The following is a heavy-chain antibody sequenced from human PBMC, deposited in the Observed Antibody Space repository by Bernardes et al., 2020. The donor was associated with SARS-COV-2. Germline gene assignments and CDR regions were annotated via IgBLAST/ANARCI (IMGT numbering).Heavy chain of an antibody. V-gene: IGHV1-69*06. CDR2: IIRIFGTA. CDR1: GDTFSSYG. J-gene: IGHJ6*02. Sequence: AGKVSCKASGDTFSSYGFSWVRQAPGQGLEWMGGIIRIFGTANYAQKFQDRVTITADKSTSTAYMELNSLRFEDTAVYYCARVRRGVVVTSYYYGLDVWGQGTTVTVSS. D-gene: IGHD2-21*02. CDR3: ARVRRGVVVTSYYYGLDV.